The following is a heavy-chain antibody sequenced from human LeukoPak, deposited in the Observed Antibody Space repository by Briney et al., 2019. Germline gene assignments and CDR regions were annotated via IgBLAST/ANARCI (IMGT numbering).Heavy chain of an antibody. CDR3: ARGSSGWYHFDY. D-gene: IGHD6-19*01. Sequence: GSSVKVSCKASGGTFSSYAISWVRQAPGQGLEWVGGIIPIFGTANYAQKFQGRVTITADKSTSTAYMELSSLRSEDTAVYYCARGSSGWYHFDYWGQGTLVTVSS. CDR1: GGTFSSYA. CDR2: IIPIFGTA. V-gene: IGHV1-69*06. J-gene: IGHJ4*02.